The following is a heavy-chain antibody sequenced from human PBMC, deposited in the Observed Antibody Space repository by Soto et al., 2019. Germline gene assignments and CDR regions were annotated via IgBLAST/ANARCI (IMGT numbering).Heavy chain of an antibody. J-gene: IGHJ4*02. Sequence: EVQLVESGGGLVKPGGSLRLSCAASGFTFSNAWMSWVRQAPGKGLEWVGRIKSKTDGGTTDYAAPVKGRFTISRDDSKNALYLQMNSLTAEDTALYYCTTGSEEQWLILNYFDYWGQGTLVTVSS. CDR1: GFTFSNAW. V-gene: IGHV3-15*01. D-gene: IGHD6-19*01. CDR2: IKSKTDGGTT. CDR3: TTGSEEQWLILNYFDY.